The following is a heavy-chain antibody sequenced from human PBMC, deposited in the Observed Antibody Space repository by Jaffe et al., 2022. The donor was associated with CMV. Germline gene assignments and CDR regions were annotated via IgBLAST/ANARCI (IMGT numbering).Heavy chain of an antibody. D-gene: IGHD3-3*01. V-gene: IGHV1-3*01. CDR3: ARDSYDFWSGYRDYYYMDV. J-gene: IGHJ6*03. Sequence: QVQLVQSGAEVKKPGASVKVSCKASGYTFTSYAMHWVRQAPGQRLEWMGWINAGNGNTKYSQKFQGRVTITRDTSASTAYMELSSLRSEDTAVYYCARDSYDFWSGYRDYYYMDVWGKGTTVTVSS. CDR1: GYTFTSYA. CDR2: INAGNGNT.